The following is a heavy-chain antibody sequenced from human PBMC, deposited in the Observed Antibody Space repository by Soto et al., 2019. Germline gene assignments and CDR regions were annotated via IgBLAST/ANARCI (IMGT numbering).Heavy chain of an antibody. Sequence: GGSLRFSCAASGFTFSKNWISWVRHARVNWLEWVATIKEEGSEKYYVDSVKGRFTISRDNAKRSLYLQMGSLRVEDTAIYYCARIGKRVESPQRTSYYYAMDVWGQGTTVTVSS. CDR1: GFTFSKNW. CDR3: ARIGKRVESPQRTSYYYAMDV. CDR2: IKEEGSEK. J-gene: IGHJ6*02. V-gene: IGHV3-7*01. D-gene: IGHD3-3*01.